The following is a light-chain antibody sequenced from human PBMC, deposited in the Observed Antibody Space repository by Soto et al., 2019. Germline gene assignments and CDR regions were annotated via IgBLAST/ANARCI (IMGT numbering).Light chain of an antibody. CDR2: DAS. Sequence: EIMLTHSPATLSLSPCDRATLSFGASQRLSISYLAWYQQKPGQAPRLLIHDASNRATGIPARFSGSGSGTDFTLTISSLQSEDFAVYFCQQYHIWPSWTFGQGTKV. J-gene: IGKJ1*01. V-gene: IGKV3D-15*01. CDR1: QRLSISY. CDR3: QQYHIWPSWT.